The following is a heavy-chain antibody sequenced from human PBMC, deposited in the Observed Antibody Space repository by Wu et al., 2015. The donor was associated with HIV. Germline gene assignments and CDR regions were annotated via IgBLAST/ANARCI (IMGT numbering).Heavy chain of an antibody. CDR2: ISAYSGNT. CDR1: DYTFTSYG. V-gene: IGHV1-18*01. D-gene: IGHD6-13*01. Sequence: QVQLVQSGAEVKKTGASVKVSCKASDYTFTSYGISWVRQAPGQGLEWMGWISAYSGNTNYAQKFQGRVTMTTDTSTNTAYMELRSLRYDDTAVYYCAREASSSWTQHYQHDYWGQGTLVTVSS. J-gene: IGHJ4*02. CDR3: AREASSSWTQHYQHDY.